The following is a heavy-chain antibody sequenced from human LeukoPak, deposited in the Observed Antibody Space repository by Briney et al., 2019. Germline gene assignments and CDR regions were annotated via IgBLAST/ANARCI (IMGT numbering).Heavy chain of an antibody. Sequence: GRSLRLSCAASGSTFSSYGMHWVRQAPGKGLEWVAVIWYDGSNKYYADSVKGRFTISRDNSKNTLYLQMNSLRAEDTAVYYCARDLPGDLSGLDYWGQGTLVTVSS. V-gene: IGHV3-33*01. J-gene: IGHJ4*02. D-gene: IGHD4-17*01. CDR1: GSTFSSYG. CDR3: ARDLPGDLSGLDY. CDR2: IWYDGSNK.